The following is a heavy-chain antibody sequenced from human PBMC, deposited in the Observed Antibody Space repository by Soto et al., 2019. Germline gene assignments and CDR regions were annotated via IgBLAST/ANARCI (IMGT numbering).Heavy chain of an antibody. Sequence: ASVKVSCKASGYTFTSYGISWVRQDPGQGLEWMGWISAYNGNTNYAQKLQGRVTMTTDTSTSTAYMELRSLRSDDTAVYYCAREPAAAGYYYYYMDVWGKGTTVTVSS. CDR1: GYTFTSYG. V-gene: IGHV1-18*01. J-gene: IGHJ6*03. CDR2: ISAYNGNT. D-gene: IGHD2-2*01. CDR3: AREPAAAGYYYYYMDV.